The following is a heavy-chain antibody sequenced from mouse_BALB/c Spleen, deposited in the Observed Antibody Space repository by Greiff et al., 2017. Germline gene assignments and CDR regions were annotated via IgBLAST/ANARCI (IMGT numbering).Heavy chain of an antibody. CDR3: ARGGYYGAY. V-gene: IGHV1-9*01. D-gene: IGHD2-3*01. Sequence: QQSGAELMKPGASVKISCKATGYTFSSYWIEWVKQRPGHGLEWIGEILPGSGSTNYNEKFKGKATFTADTSSNTAYMQLSSLTSEDSAVYYCARGGYYGAYWGQGTLVTVSA. CDR2: ILPGSGST. J-gene: IGHJ3*01. CDR1: GYTFSSYW.